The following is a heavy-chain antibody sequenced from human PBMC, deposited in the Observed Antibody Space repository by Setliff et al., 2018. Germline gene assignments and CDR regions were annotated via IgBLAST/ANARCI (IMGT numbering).Heavy chain of an antibody. D-gene: IGHD2-21*02. CDR1: GYTFTTHG. CDR2: ISTDDGDT. Sequence: ASVKVSCKASGYTFTTHGISWVRQAPGQGLEWMGWISTDDGDTNFAQKFQGRVTLTTDTSTGTAYMELRSLTFDDTAVYYCARDWFCSGGDCSDVFDFWGQGTMVPSPQ. CDR3: ARDWFCSGGDCSDVFDF. V-gene: IGHV1-18*01. J-gene: IGHJ3*01.